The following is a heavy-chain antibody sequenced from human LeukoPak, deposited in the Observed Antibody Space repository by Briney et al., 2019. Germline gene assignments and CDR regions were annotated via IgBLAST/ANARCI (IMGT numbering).Heavy chain of an antibody. CDR3: ARVIGWDEPFDL. V-gene: IGHV3-48*04. CDR1: GFTFSSYS. CDR2: ISSSSSTI. Sequence: GGSLRLSCAASGFTFSSYSMNWVRQAPGKGLEWVSYISSSSSTIYYADSVKGRFAVSRDNAKNTLYLQMNSLRVEDTAVYYCARVIGWDEPFDLWGQGTMVTVSS. D-gene: IGHD1-26*01. J-gene: IGHJ3*01.